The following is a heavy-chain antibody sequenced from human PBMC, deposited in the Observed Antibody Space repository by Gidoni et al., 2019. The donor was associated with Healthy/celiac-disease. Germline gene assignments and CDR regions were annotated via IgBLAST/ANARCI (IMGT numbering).Heavy chain of an antibody. CDR1: GFPFSTYS. CDR2: ISSSSSTI. Sequence: EVQLVESGGGLVQPGGSLRLSCAASGFPFSTYSMNWVRQAPGKGLEWVSYISSSSSTIYYADSVKGRFTISRDNAKNSLYLQMNSLRAEDTAVYYCARDGITIFGVADAFDIWGQGTMVTVSS. CDR3: ARDGITIFGVADAFDI. J-gene: IGHJ3*02. V-gene: IGHV3-48*01. D-gene: IGHD3-3*01.